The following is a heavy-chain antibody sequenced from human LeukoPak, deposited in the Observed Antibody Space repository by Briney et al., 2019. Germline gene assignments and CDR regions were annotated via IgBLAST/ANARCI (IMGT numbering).Heavy chain of an antibody. V-gene: IGHV3-33*01. J-gene: IGHJ6*02. CDR3: ARAPGYSYGTYYYYGMDV. CDR2: IWYDGSNK. D-gene: IGHD5-18*01. CDR1: GFTFSSYG. Sequence: PGGSLRLSCAASGFTFSSYGVHWVRQAPGKGLEWVAVIWYDGSNKYYADSVKGRFTISRDNSKNTLYLQMNSLRAEDTAVYYCARAPGYSYGTYYYYGMDVWGQGTTVTVSS.